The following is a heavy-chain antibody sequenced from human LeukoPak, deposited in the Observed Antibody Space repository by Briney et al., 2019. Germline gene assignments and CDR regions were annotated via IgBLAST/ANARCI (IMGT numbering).Heavy chain of an antibody. CDR3: ARVTTGTPTVGDY. D-gene: IGHD1-1*01. Sequence: PGGSLRLSCAASGSTFSSYAMSWVRQAPGKGLEWVSAISGSGGSTYYADSVKGRFTISRDNSKNTLYLQMNSLRAEDTAVYYCARVTTGTPTVGDYWGQGTLVTVSS. CDR2: ISGSGGST. CDR1: GSTFSSYA. V-gene: IGHV3-23*01. J-gene: IGHJ4*02.